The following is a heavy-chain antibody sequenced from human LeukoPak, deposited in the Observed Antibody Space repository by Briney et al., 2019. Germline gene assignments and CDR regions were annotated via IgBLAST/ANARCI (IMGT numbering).Heavy chain of an antibody. CDR2: IRYDGSNK. CDR3: AKELKGSGYYLSAFDI. CDR1: GFTFSSYG. V-gene: IGHV3-30*02. J-gene: IGHJ3*02. Sequence: GGSLRLSCAASGFTFSSYGMHWVRQAPGKGLEWVAFIRYDGSNKYYADSVKGRFTISRDNSKNTLYLQMNSLRAEDTAVYYCAKELKGSGYYLSAFDIWGQGTMVTVSS. D-gene: IGHD3-3*01.